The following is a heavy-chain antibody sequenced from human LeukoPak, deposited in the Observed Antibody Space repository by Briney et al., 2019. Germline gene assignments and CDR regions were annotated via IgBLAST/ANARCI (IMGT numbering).Heavy chain of an antibody. V-gene: IGHV3-11*01. CDR1: GFTFSDYY. CDR3: VRSSSWYRVIDY. Sequence: GGSLRLSCAASGFTFSDYYMSWIRQAPGKGLEWVSYSSSSGNTKNYADSVKGRFTISRDNAKNSLYRQMNSLRAEDTAVYYCVRSSSWYRVIDYWGQGTLVTVSS. J-gene: IGHJ4*02. D-gene: IGHD6-13*01. CDR2: SSSSGNTK.